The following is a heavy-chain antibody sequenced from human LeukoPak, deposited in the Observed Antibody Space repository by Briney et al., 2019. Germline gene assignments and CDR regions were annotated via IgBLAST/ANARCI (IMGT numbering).Heavy chain of an antibody. CDR3: ATSQLPRNFDY. CDR2: FDPEDGET. D-gene: IGHD2-2*01. CDR1: GYTLTELS. Sequence: ASVKVSCKVSGYTLTELSMHWVRQAPGKGLGWMGGFDPEDGETIYAQKFQGRVTITEDTSTDTAYMELSRLRSEDTAVYYCATSQLPRNFDYWGQGTLVTVSS. J-gene: IGHJ4*02. V-gene: IGHV1-24*01.